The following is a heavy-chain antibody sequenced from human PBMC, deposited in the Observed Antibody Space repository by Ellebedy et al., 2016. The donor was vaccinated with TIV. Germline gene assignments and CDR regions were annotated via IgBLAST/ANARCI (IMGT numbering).Heavy chain of an antibody. Sequence: GESLKISCKGSGYSFTTYRIAWVRQMPGRGLEWMGIINPGDSETRYSPSFQGQVTITADKSINTAYLQWSSLKASDTAIYYCARSVDSSDWFDAFDIWGQGTLVTVSS. D-gene: IGHD3-22*01. CDR1: GYSFTTYR. CDR3: ARSVDSSDWFDAFDI. J-gene: IGHJ3*02. CDR2: INPGDSET. V-gene: IGHV5-51*01.